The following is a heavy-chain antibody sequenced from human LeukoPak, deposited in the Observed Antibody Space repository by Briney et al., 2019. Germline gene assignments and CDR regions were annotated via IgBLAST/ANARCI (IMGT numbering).Heavy chain of an antibody. J-gene: IGHJ6*02. CDR1: GFTFDDYA. D-gene: IGHD3-22*01. V-gene: IGHV3-9*01. Sequence: PGGSLRLSCAASGFTFDDYAMHWVRQAPGKGLEWVSGIGWNSGSIGYADSVKGRFTISRDNAKNSLYLQMNSLRAEDTALYYCAKDFARYYYDSSGYYDPRGDYYYGMDVWGQGTTVTVSS. CDR2: IGWNSGSI. CDR3: AKDFARYYYDSSGYYDPRGDYYYGMDV.